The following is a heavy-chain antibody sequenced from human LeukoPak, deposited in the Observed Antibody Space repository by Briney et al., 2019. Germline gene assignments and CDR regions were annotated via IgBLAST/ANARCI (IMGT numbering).Heavy chain of an antibody. CDR1: GYTFTSYN. Sequence: ASVKVSCKASGYTFTSYNVNWVRQATGQGLELVGWVNPNSGDTVFAQKFRGRVTMTRGTSISTAYMELSSLRSEDTAVYSCARAVGAPRHFDYWGQGTLVTVSS. V-gene: IGHV1-8*01. J-gene: IGHJ4*02. D-gene: IGHD1-26*01. CDR2: VNPNSGDT. CDR3: ARAVGAPRHFDY.